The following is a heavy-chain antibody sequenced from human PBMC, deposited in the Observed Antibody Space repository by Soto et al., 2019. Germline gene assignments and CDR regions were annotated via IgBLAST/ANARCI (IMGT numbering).Heavy chain of an antibody. CDR3: ARLIAAVGTAY. CDR1: GFTFSSYA. CDR2: ISGSGGST. V-gene: IGHV3-23*01. J-gene: IGHJ4*02. D-gene: IGHD6-13*01. Sequence: EVQLLESGGGLVQPGGSLRLSCAASGFTFSSYAMSWVRQAPGKGLEWVSAISGSGGSTYYTDSVKGRFTISRDNSKNTLHLQMNSLRVEDTAVYYCARLIAAVGTAYWGQGTLVTVSS.